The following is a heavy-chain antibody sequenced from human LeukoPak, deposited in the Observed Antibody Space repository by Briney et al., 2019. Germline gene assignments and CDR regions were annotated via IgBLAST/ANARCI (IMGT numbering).Heavy chain of an antibody. Sequence: SETLSLTCAVYGGSFSGYYWSWIRQPPGKGLEWIGEINHSGSTNYNPSLKSRVTISVDTSKNQFSLKLSSVTAADTAVYYCARAQRGYSYDHPYLDYWGQGTLVTVSS. CDR3: ARAQRGYSYDHPYLDY. D-gene: IGHD5-18*01. CDR2: INHSGST. CDR1: GGSFSGYY. V-gene: IGHV4-34*01. J-gene: IGHJ4*02.